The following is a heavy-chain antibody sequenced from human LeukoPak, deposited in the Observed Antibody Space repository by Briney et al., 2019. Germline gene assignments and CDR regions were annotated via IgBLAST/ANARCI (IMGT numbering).Heavy chain of an antibody. CDR3: AGLFLQFAYYGLDV. D-gene: IGHD5-24*01. Sequence: ASVKVSCKASGYTFTAYYIHWVRQAPGQGLEWMGWINPNSGATNYAQNFQGRVTMTRDKSISTAYMELSSLRSDDTADYYCAGLFLQFAYYGLDVWGQGTTVSVSS. V-gene: IGHV1-2*02. CDR2: INPNSGAT. J-gene: IGHJ6*02. CDR1: GYTFTAYY.